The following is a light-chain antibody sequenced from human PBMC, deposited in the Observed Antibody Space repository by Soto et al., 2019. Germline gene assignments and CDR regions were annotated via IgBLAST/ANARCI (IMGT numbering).Light chain of an antibody. CDR3: QHYADSPHT. CDR1: QSVRSGS. CDR2: GAS. V-gene: IGKV3-20*01. Sequence: EIVLTQSQVTLSLIPGEGATLSCRASQSVRSGSLAWYQQKPGQAPRLLIYGASSRATDIPDRFSGSGYGTDFTLTISRLEPEDFAVYYCQHYADSPHTFGQGTKLEIK. J-gene: IGKJ2*01.